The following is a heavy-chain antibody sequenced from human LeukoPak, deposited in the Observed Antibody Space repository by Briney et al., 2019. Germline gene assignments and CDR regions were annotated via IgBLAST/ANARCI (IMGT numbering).Heavy chain of an antibody. J-gene: IGHJ4*02. CDR1: GFTFSGSA. D-gene: IGHD4-17*01. CDR3: TPTHTVTYQFDY. Sequence: GGSLKLSCAASGFTFSGSAMHWVRQASGKGLEWVGRIRGKANSYATAYAASVKGRFTISRDDSKNTAYLQMNSLKTEDTAVYYCTPTHTVTYQFDYWGQGTLVTVSS. CDR2: IRGKANSYAT. V-gene: IGHV3-73*01.